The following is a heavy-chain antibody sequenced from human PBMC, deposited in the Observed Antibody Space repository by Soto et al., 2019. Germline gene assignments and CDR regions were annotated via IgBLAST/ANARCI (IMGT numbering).Heavy chain of an antibody. CDR1: GYTLTGYY. CDR3: ARELFSFTPYDFWSGITPPGWFDP. J-gene: IGHJ5*02. D-gene: IGHD3-3*01. Sequence: APVKGSCKASGYTLTGYYMPWGRQAPGQRPGWGGWVNPNSGGTNYAQKFQGRVTMTRDTSISTPYMELSRLRFDDTAVYYCARELFSFTPYDFWSGITPPGWFDPWGQGTLVTVSS. CDR2: VNPNSGGT. V-gene: IGHV1-2*02.